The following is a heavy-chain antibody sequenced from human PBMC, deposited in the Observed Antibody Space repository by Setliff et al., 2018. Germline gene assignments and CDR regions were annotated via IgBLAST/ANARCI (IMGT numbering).Heavy chain of an antibody. D-gene: IGHD2-8*01. Sequence: ASVKVSCKASGYNFAESIVSWVRQAPGQGLEWMGWISAYNGHTYSAQKFQARVTLTTDTSTNMAYMELRGLRSDDTAIYYCLRLVRYCTTVACHRTLGEEVWGQGTLVTVSS. CDR3: LRLVRYCTTVACHRTLGEEV. J-gene: IGHJ4*02. CDR2: ISAYNGHT. CDR1: GYNFAESI. V-gene: IGHV1-18*01.